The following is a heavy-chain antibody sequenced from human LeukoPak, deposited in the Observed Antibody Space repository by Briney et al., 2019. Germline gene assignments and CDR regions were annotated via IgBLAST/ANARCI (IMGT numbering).Heavy chain of an antibody. D-gene: IGHD4-17*01. Sequence: GGSLRLSCAASGFTFSSYAMSWVRQAPGKGLEWVSGVSDGGGSTYYADSVQGRFTISRDNSKNTLYLQMNSLRAEDTAVYYCAKDQPVTTIGPYYFDYWGQGTLVTVSS. CDR3: AKDQPVTTIGPYYFDY. CDR1: GFTFSSYA. J-gene: IGHJ4*02. CDR2: VSDGGGST. V-gene: IGHV3-23*01.